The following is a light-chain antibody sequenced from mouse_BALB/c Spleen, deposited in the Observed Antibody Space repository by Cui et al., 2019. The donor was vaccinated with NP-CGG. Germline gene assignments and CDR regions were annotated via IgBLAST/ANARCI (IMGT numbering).Light chain of an antibody. Sequence: QSVVTQEYALTTSPGEIVTLTCSPTTWAVTTSNYANGVQEKPDHLFTGLIGGTNNRAPGVPARFSGSLIGDKAALTITGAQTEDEAIYFCALWYSNHWVFGGGTKLTVL. J-gene: IGLJ1*01. CDR2: GTN. CDR3: ALWYSNHWV. V-gene: IGLV1*01. CDR1: TWAVTTSNY.